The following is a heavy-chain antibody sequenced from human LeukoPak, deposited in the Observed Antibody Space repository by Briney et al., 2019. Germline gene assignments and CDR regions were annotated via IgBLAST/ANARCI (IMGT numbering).Heavy chain of an antibody. CDR2: FEPEDGET. CDR1: GYTLTELS. CDR3: ARGIGGYSYGSLDY. Sequence: GASVTVSCKVSGYTLTELSMHWVRQAPGKGLEWMGGFEPEDGETIYAQKFQGRVTMTEDTSTDTAYMELSSLRSEDTAVYYCARGIGGYSYGSLDYWGQGTLVTVSS. V-gene: IGHV1-24*01. J-gene: IGHJ4*02. D-gene: IGHD5-18*01.